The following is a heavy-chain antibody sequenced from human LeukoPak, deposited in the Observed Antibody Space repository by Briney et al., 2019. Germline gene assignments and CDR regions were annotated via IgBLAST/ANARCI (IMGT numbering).Heavy chain of an antibody. J-gene: IGHJ4*02. V-gene: IGHV3-53*01. Sequence: GGSLRLSCAAFGFTVSSNYMSWVRQAPGKGLEWVSVIFGGGGTYYGDSVRGRFTISRDNSKNTLYLQMNSLRAEDTAVYYCASWPGAWYAEDFWGQGTLVTVSS. CDR2: IFGGGGT. D-gene: IGHD6-19*01. CDR1: GFTVSSNY. CDR3: ASWPGAWYAEDF.